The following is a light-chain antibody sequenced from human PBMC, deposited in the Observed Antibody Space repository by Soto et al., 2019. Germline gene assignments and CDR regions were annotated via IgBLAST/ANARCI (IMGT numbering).Light chain of an antibody. J-gene: IGKJ4*01. CDR2: AAS. CDR3: QEYNSAPLT. V-gene: IGKV1-27*01. Sequence: DIQMTQSPSSLSASVGDRVTITCRASQVISNSLVWYQQKPGKAPKLLIYAASTLQSGVPSRFSGSGSGTDFTLTISSLQPEDVATYYCQEYNSAPLTFGGGTKVDIK. CDR1: QVISNS.